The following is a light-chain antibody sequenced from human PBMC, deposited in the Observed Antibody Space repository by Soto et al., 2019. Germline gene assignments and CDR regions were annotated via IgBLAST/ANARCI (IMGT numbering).Light chain of an antibody. J-gene: IGKJ1*01. CDR2: GAS. CDR3: QQYSDWPRT. V-gene: IGKV3-15*01. Sequence: EIVLTQSPATLSVSPGARATLSCRASESVRTSLAWYQQKPGRSPSLLIYGASDRATGLPARFSGSGSGTEFTLTISSLQSEDFAVYYCQQYSDWPRTFGQGTKLEFK. CDR1: ESVRTS.